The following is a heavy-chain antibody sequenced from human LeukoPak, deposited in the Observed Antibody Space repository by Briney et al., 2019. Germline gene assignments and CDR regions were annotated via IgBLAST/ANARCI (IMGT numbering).Heavy chain of an antibody. D-gene: IGHD2-2*01. V-gene: IGHV4-38-2*02. CDR3: ARDGGIVVVPAATDY. CDR2: IYHSGST. J-gene: IGHJ4*02. CDR1: GYSISSGYY. Sequence: SETLSLTCTVSGYSISSGYYWGWIRQPPGKGLEWIGSIYHSGSTYYNPSLKSRVTISVDTSKNQFSLKLSSVTAADTAVYYCARDGGIVVVPAATDYWGQGTLVTVSS.